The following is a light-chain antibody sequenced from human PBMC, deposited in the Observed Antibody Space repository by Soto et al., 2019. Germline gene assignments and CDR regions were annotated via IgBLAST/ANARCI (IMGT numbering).Light chain of an antibody. J-gene: IGLJ3*02. CDR2: EVS. V-gene: IGLV2-14*01. CDR3: SSFTSINTWV. CDR1: SSDVGGYNY. Sequence: QSALTQPASVSGSPGQSITISSTGTSSDVGGYNYVSWYQQHPGKAPKLMIYEVSNRPSGVSNRFSGSKSGNTASLTISGLQTEDEADYYCSSFTSINTWVFGGGTTLTVL.